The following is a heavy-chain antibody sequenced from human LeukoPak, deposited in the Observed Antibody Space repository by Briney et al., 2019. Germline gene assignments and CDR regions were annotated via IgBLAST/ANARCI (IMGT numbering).Heavy chain of an antibody. CDR2: INPNSGGT. J-gene: IGHJ5*02. CDR3: ARPPNKYSSSADPHH. V-gene: IGHV1-2*02. CDR1: GYTFTGYY. Sequence: ASVKVSCKASGYTFTGYYMHWVRQAPGQGLEWMGWINPNSGGTNYAQKFQGRVTMTRDTSISTAYMELSRLRSDDTAVYYCARPPNKYSSSADPHHWGQGTLVTVSS. D-gene: IGHD6-6*01.